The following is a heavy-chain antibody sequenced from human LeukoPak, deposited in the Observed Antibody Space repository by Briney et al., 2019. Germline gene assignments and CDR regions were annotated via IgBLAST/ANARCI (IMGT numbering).Heavy chain of an antibody. CDR3: AREYYDSSGYYSPFGYYMDV. CDR1: GYTFTSYA. D-gene: IGHD3-22*01. J-gene: IGHJ6*03. CDR2: INAGNGNT. Sequence: ASVKVSCKASGYTFTSYAMHWVRQAPGQRLEWMGWINAGNGNTKYSQEFQGRVTITRDTSASTAYMELSSLRSEDMAVYYCAREYYDSSGYYSPFGYYMDVWGKGTTVTVSS. V-gene: IGHV1-3*03.